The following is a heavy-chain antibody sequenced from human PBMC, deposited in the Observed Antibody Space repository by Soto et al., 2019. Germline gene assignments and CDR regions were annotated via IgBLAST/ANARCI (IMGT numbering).Heavy chain of an antibody. CDR2: ISWNSGSI. CDR3: AKSPVGFGEGYYYYYMDV. D-gene: IGHD3-10*01. Sequence: VQLVESGGGLVQPGRSLRLSCAASGFTFDDYAMHWVRQAPGKGLEWVSGISWNSGSIGYADSVKGRFTISRDNAKNSLYLQVNSLRAEDTALYYCAKSPVGFGEGYYYYYMDVWGKGTTVTVSS. V-gene: IGHV3-9*01. CDR1: GFTFDDYA. J-gene: IGHJ6*03.